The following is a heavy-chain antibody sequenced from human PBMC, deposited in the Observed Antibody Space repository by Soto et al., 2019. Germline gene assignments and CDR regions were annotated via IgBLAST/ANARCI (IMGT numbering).Heavy chain of an antibody. CDR2: IIPIFGTA. V-gene: IGHV1-69*13. CDR1: GGTFSSYA. CDR3: ARDTGNSSGYYHYWYFDL. Sequence: GASVKVSCKASGGTFSSYAISWVRQAPGQGLEWLGGIIPIFGTANYAQKFQGRVTITADESTSTAYMELSSLRSEDTAVYYCARDTGNSSGYYHYWYFDLWGGGTLVTFSS. D-gene: IGHD3-22*01. J-gene: IGHJ2*01.